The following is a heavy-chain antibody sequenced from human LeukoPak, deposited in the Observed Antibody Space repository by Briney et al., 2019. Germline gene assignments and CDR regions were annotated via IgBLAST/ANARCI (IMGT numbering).Heavy chain of an antibody. Sequence: ASVKVSCKVSGYTLTELSMHWVRQAPGKGLEWMGGFDPEDGETIYAQKFQGRVTMTEDTSTDTAYMELSSLRSEDTAVYYCATRQGGLRWSYNWFDPWGQGTLVTVSS. CDR2: FDPEDGET. J-gene: IGHJ5*02. D-gene: IGHD4-23*01. CDR3: ATRQGGLRWSYNWFDP. V-gene: IGHV1-24*01. CDR1: GYTLTELS.